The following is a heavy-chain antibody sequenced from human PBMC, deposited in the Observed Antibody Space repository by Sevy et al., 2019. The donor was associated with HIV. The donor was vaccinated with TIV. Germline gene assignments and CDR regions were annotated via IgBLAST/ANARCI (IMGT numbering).Heavy chain of an antibody. CDR3: ARMGDYFDTSGYYPLKY. CDR1: GYTFTGYY. Sequence: ASVKVSCKASGYTFTGYYVHWLRQAPGQGLEWMGWINPKTGGTYFAKKFQYRVTMTTGTSITTTYLELSGLRFDDTAVNYCARMGDYFDTSGYYPLKYWGQGTLVTVSS. V-gene: IGHV1-2*02. CDR2: INPKTGGT. D-gene: IGHD3-22*01. J-gene: IGHJ4*02.